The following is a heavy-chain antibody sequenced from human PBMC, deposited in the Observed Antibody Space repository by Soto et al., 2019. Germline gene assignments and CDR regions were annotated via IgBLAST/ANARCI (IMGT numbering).Heavy chain of an antibody. D-gene: IGHD2-2*03. Sequence: EVQVLESGGGLVQPGGSLRLSCAATGFPFSALAMSWVRQAPGKGLEWVSRIYGGGNGPHYADSVKGRVTISRDNSKNTLYLQMNSLRAEDTAVYYCAKMEGMDPWAYSFDYWGQGTLVTVSS. CDR3: AKMEGMDPWAYSFDY. CDR2: IYGGGNGP. CDR1: GFPFSALA. J-gene: IGHJ4*02. V-gene: IGHV3-23*01.